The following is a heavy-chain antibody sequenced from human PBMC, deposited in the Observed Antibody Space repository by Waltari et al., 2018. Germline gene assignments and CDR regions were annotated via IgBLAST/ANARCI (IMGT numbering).Heavy chain of an antibody. V-gene: IGHV1-69*14. D-gene: IGHD6-13*01. J-gene: IGHJ5*02. CDR1: GGTFSSYA. CDR3: AARAAAGINWFDP. Sequence: QVQLVQSGAEVKKPGSSVKVSCKASGGTFSSYAISWVRQAPGQGLEWMGGIIRILGTANYAQKCQGRVTITADKSTSTAYMELSSLRSEDTAVYYCAARAAAGINWFDPWGQGTLVTVSS. CDR2: IIRILGTA.